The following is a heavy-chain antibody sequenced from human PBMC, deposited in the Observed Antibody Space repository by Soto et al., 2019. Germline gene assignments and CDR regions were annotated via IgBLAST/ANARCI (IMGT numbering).Heavy chain of an antibody. CDR1: GDTISTGGYT. J-gene: IGHJ5*02. D-gene: IGHD2-21*02. V-gene: IGHV4-30-2*05. CDR2: TYHSGNP. Sequence: PSETLSLTCDVSGDTISTGGYTWAWIRQPPGKALEWIGHTYHSGNPYYNPSLKSRVIISVDTSKNQFSLKLRSVTAADTAVYYCARAMVVTQNWFDPWGQGTLVTVSS. CDR3: ARAMVVTQNWFDP.